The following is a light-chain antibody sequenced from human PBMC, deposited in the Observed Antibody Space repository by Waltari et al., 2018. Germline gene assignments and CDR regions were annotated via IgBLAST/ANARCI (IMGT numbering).Light chain of an antibody. CDR3: QYRGHWPPGAT. CDR2: DAS. CDR1: QGVNNP. V-gene: IGKV3-11*01. Sequence: EIVLTQSPATLSLSPGERATLSCRASQGVNNPLAWYQQKPGQAPRLLIYDASKRATGIPARFSGSGSGTDFTLTISSLEPEDFAVYYCQYRGHWPPGATFGPGTKVEIK. J-gene: IGKJ3*01.